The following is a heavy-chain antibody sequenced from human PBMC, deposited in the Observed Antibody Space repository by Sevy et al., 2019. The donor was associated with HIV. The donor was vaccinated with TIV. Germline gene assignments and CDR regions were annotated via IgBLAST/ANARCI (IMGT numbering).Heavy chain of an antibody. CDR1: GFTFSRYA. CDR2: ISYDGSNK. Sequence: GGSLRLSCAASGFTFSRYAMDWVRQAPGKGLEWVAVISYDGSNKYYADSVKGRFTISRDNSKNTLYLQMNSLRAEDTAVYYCAGEGGVAGEDWYDGKDFWGQRTTVTVSS. CDR3: AGEGGVAGEDWYDGKDF. V-gene: IGHV3-30-3*01. J-gene: IGHJ6*02. D-gene: IGHD6-19*01.